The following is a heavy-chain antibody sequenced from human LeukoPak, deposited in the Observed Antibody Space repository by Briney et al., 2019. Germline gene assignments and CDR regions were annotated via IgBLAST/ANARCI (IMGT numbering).Heavy chain of an antibody. CDR3: AKVGQQWLVYPPIYNFDY. D-gene: IGHD6-19*01. J-gene: IGHJ4*02. Sequence: GGSLRLSRAASGFTFSSYAMSWVRQAPGKGLEWVSGISGSGGSTHYADSVKGRFTISRDNSKNTLYLQMNSLRAEDTAIYYCAKVGQQWLVYPPIYNFDYWGQGTLVTVSS. CDR2: ISGSGGST. CDR1: GFTFSSYA. V-gene: IGHV3-23*01.